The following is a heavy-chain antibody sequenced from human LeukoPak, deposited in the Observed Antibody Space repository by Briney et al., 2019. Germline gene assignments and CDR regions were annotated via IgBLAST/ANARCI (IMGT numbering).Heavy chain of an antibody. CDR1: GGSISSSSYY. CDR2: IYYSGST. V-gene: IGHV4-39*01. D-gene: IGHD3-16*01. Sequence: PSETLSLTCTVSGGSISSSSYYWGWIRQPPGKGLEWIGSIYYSGSTYYNPSLKSRVTISVDTSKNQFSLKLSSVTAADTAVYYCARHPFGVVPRIDYWGQGTLVTVSS. CDR3: ARHPFGVVPRIDY. J-gene: IGHJ4*02.